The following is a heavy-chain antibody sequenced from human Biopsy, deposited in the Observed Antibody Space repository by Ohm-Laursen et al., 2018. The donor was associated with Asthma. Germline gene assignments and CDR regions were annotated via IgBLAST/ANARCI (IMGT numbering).Heavy chain of an antibody. V-gene: IGHV3-30*01. CDR1: GFAVSRDH. D-gene: IGHD1-1*01. J-gene: IGHJ3*02. Sequence: SLRLSCAASGFAVSRDHMFWVRQAPGKGLEWVGVISKDASTQDYADSVKGRFTVARDNSKNTLDLQMNSLREEDTAVYYCVRDGTDDAFDIWGQGTVVSVSS. CDR2: ISKDASTQ. CDR3: VRDGTDDAFDI.